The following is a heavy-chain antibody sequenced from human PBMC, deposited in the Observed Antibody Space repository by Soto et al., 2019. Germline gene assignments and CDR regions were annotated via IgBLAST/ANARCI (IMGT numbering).Heavy chain of an antibody. V-gene: IGHV4-59*01. CDR1: GGSISSYY. Sequence: PSETLSLTCTVSGGSISSYYWSWIRQPPGKGLEWIGYIYYSGSTNYNPSLKSRVTISVDTSKNQFSLKLSSVTAADTAVYYCARESTYYYDSSGYYQALLDYWGQGTLVTVSS. D-gene: IGHD3-22*01. CDR2: IYYSGST. J-gene: IGHJ4*02. CDR3: ARESTYYYDSSGYYQALLDY.